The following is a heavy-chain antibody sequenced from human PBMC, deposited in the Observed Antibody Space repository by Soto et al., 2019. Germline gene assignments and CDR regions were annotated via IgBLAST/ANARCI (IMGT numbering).Heavy chain of an antibody. Sequence: PGGSLRLSCAASGFTFSRYGMHWVRQAPGRGLEWVAVIWYDGSNIYYADSVKGRFTISRDNSKNTLYLQMNSLRAEDTAVYYCARDLRGSSWYSGWTNYYYYGMDVWGQGTTVTVSS. CDR1: GFTFSRYG. V-gene: IGHV3-33*01. J-gene: IGHJ6*02. CDR2: IWYDGSNI. D-gene: IGHD6-13*01. CDR3: ARDLRGSSWYSGWTNYYYYGMDV.